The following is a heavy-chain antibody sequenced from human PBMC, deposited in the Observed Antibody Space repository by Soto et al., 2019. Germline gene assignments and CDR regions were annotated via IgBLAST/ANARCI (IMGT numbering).Heavy chain of an antibody. V-gene: IGHV3-23*01. CDR3: AKHGGSSSWNKNYYYYYYMDV. D-gene: IGHD6-13*01. Sequence: GGSLRLSCAASGFTFSSYAMSWVRQAPGKGLEWVSAISGSGGSTYYADSVKGRFTISRDNSKNTLYLQMNSLRAEDTAVYYCAKHGGSSSWNKNYYYYYYMDVWGKGTTVTVSS. CDR2: ISGSGGST. J-gene: IGHJ6*03. CDR1: GFTFSSYA.